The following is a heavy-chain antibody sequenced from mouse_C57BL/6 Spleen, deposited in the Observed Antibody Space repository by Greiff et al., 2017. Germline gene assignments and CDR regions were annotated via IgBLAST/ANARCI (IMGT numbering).Heavy chain of an antibody. CDR1: GYTFTSYW. J-gene: IGHJ2*01. CDR3: ARELTGTRGY. Sequence: VQLQQSGAELVKPGASVKLSCKASGYTFTSYWMQWVKQRPGQGLEWIGEIDPSDSYTNYNQKFKGKATLTVDTSSSTAYMQRSSLTSEDSAVYYCARELTGTRGYWGQGTTLTVSS. D-gene: IGHD4-1*01. V-gene: IGHV1-50*01. CDR2: IDPSDSYT.